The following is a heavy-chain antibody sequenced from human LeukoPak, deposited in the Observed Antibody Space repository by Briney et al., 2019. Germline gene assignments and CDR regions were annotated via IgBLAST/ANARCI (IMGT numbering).Heavy chain of an antibody. CDR1: GFTFSSYW. J-gene: IGHJ4*01. CDR3: AREPTYIYAYALDY. V-gene: IGHV3-7*01. Sequence: PGGSLRLSCAASGFTFSSYWMSWVRQAPGKGLEWVANMKHDGSEIYYVDSVKGRFTISRDNAENSLYLQMNSLRAEDTAVYYCAREPTYIYAYALDYWGQGTLVTVSS. CDR2: MKHDGSEI. D-gene: IGHD5-18*01.